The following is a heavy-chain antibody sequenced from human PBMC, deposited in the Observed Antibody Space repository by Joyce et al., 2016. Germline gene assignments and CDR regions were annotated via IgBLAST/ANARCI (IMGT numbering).Heavy chain of an antibody. D-gene: IGHD3-10*01. J-gene: IGHJ1*01. Sequence: QVQLQEWGAGLLKPSETLSLTCAVYGGSLSGYYWGWIRQAPGMGLEWIGEVNDRGRTNYNPSLKSRATTSMDTSKNQFSLRLTTVTAADTAVYCCARARRGIILARGEMGEYLQHWGRGTVVIVSS. CDR2: VNDRGRT. V-gene: IGHV4-34*01. CDR3: ARARRGIILARGEMGEYLQH. CDR1: GGSLSGYY.